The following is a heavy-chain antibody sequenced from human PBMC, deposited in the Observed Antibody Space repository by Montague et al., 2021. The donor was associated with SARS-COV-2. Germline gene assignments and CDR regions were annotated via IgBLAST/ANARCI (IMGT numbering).Heavy chain of an antibody. J-gene: IGHJ6*02. CDR1: GFIFSNYA. CDR3: AKDTATSRIAVALMEV. D-gene: IGHD6-19*01. CDR2: MSGSGVRR. Sequence: SLRLSCAASGFIFSNYAMTWVRQAPGKGLEWVSTMSGSGVRRDYADSVKGRFTISRDPSKNTLYLQMNSLRVEDTAVYYCAKDTATSRIAVALMEVWGQGTTGIGSS. V-gene: IGHV3-23*01.